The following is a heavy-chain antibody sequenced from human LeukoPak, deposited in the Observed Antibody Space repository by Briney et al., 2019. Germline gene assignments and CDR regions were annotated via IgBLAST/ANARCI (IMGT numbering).Heavy chain of an antibody. Sequence: TLSLTCTVSGGSISSGSYYWSWIRQPAGKGLEWIGRIYTSGSTNYNPPLKSRVTISVDTSKNQFSLKLSSVTAADTAVYYCARAQVVVVTGFDAFDIWGQGTMVTVSS. D-gene: IGHD2-21*02. CDR1: GGSISSGSYY. CDR3: ARAQVVVVTGFDAFDI. V-gene: IGHV4-61*02. J-gene: IGHJ3*02. CDR2: IYTSGST.